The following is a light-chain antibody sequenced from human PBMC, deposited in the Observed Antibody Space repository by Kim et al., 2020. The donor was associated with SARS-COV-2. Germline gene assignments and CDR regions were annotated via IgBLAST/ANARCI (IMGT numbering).Light chain of an antibody. Sequence: PGETVTLTCASSTGAVTPTHYPYWFQKKPGEVPRTLIFASGSRHSWTPARFSGSLSGDKAVLTHAGAQPEDEGDYYCLLSFSGIRVFGGGTQLTVL. V-gene: IGLV7-46*01. CDR2: ASG. CDR3: LLSFSGIRV. CDR1: TGAVTPTHY. J-gene: IGLJ3*02.